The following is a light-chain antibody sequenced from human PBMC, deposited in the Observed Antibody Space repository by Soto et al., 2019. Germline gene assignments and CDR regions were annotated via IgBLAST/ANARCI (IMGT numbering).Light chain of an antibody. CDR1: SCNIGSNT. CDR2: SNY. J-gene: IGLJ1*01. V-gene: IGLV1-44*01. CDR3: AAWDDSLNGYV. Sequence: QSVLTQPPSASGTPGQRVTISCSGSSCNIGSNTVNWYQQLPGTAPKLLIYSNYQRPSGVPDRFSGSKSGTSASLAISGLQSEDEADYYCAAWDDSLNGYVFGTGTKVTVL.